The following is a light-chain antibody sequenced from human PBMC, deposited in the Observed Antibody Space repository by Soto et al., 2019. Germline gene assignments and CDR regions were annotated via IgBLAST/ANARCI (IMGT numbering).Light chain of an antibody. V-gene: IGKV1-5*03. J-gene: IGKJ1*01. CDR2: KAY. Sequence: DIQMTQSPSTLSGSVGDRVTITRRASQTISSWLAWYQQKPGKAPKLLIYKAYTLKSGVPSRFSGSGSGTEFTLTISSLQPDELATYYCQHYNSYSEAFGQWTKVDIK. CDR1: QTISSW. CDR3: QHYNSYSEA.